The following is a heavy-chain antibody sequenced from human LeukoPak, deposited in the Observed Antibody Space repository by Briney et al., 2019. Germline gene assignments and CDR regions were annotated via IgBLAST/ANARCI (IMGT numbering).Heavy chain of an antibody. V-gene: IGHV4-34*01. D-gene: IGHD2-15*01. Sequence: SETLSLTCAVYGGSFSGYYWSWIRQPPGKGLEWIGETNHSGSTNYIPSLKSRVTISVDTSKNQFSLKLSSVTAADTAVYYCARVVVVVAATLEYFDYWGQGTLVTVSS. J-gene: IGHJ4*02. CDR3: ARVVVVVAATLEYFDY. CDR1: GGSFSGYY. CDR2: TNHSGST.